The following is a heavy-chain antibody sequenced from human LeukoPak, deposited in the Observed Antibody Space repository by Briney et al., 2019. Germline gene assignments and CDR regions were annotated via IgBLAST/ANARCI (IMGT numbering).Heavy chain of an antibody. V-gene: IGHV4-59*01. Sequence: PSETLSLTCTVSGGSISSYYWSWLRQPPGKGLEWIGDVFYIGSTNYNPSLKSPVTISLDTSKNQLSLKLTSVTAADTAVYYCARANYYGSGSYSYFQHWGQGTLVTVSS. CDR2: VFYIGST. D-gene: IGHD3-10*01. CDR1: GGSISSYY. J-gene: IGHJ1*01. CDR3: ARANYYGSGSYSYFQH.